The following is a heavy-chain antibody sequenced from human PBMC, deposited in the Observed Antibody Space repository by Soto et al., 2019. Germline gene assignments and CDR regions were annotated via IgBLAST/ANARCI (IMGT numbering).Heavy chain of an antibody. CDR3: AIFTVIQLEATFP. Sequence: VQLVESGGGVVQPGRSLRLSCAASGFTINSYGMHWVRQSPGKGLEWVAVISYDGTNKDYVDSVKGRFTISRDISKNTVYLQTNSLTPEDTALYYCAIFTVIQLEATFPCGQGTLVSVS. V-gene: IGHV3-30*03. D-gene: IGHD5-18*01. J-gene: IGHJ5*02. CDR1: GFTINSYG. CDR2: ISYDGTNK.